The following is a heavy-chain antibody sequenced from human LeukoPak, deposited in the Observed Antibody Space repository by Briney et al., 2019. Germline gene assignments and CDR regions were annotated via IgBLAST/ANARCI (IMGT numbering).Heavy chain of an antibody. Sequence: PGGSLRLSCAASGFTFSSYAMHWVRQAPGKGLEWVAVISYDGSNKYYADSVKGRFTISRDNSKNTLYLQMNSLRAEDTAVYYCAREGDYSSGYYAPETFDYWGQGTLVTVSS. CDR1: GFTFSSYA. CDR2: ISYDGSNK. V-gene: IGHV3-30*04. CDR3: AREGDYSSGYYAPETFDY. J-gene: IGHJ4*02. D-gene: IGHD3-22*01.